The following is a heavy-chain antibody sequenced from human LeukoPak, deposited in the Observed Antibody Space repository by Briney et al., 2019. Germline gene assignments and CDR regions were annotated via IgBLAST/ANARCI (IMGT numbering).Heavy chain of an antibody. CDR3: AKDIRSGIEAFDI. Sequence: GRSLRVSCAASGFTFSSYGMHWVRQAPGKGLEWVAVIWYDGSNKYYADSVKGRFTISRDNSKNTLYLQMNSLRAEDTAVYYCAKDIRSGIEAFDIWGQGTMVTVSS. V-gene: IGHV3-33*06. CDR2: IWYDGSNK. CDR1: GFTFSSYG. J-gene: IGHJ3*02.